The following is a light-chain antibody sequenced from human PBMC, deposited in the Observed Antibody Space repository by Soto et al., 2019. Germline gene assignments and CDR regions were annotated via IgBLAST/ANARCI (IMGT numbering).Light chain of an antibody. Sequence: EIVMTQSPATLSVSPGGRATLSCRASQSISDTLAWYQQKPGQAPRLLIYGASSRATGIPDRFSGSGSGTDFTLSISGLEPEDFAVYYCQHRMNWPLTFGQGTRLEIK. J-gene: IGKJ5*01. V-gene: IGKV3D-15*01. CDR3: QHRMNWPLT. CDR2: GAS. CDR1: QSISDT.